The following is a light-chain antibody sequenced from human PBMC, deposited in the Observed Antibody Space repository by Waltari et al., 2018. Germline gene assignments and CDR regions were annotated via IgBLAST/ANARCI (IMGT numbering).Light chain of an antibody. CDR3: QAWDSSTVV. V-gene: IGLV3-1*01. CDR1: QSGDKK. J-gene: IGLJ2*01. CDR2: QDS. Sequence: SYERPQPPSVSASPRQTASITCSVHQSGDKKACWYQQKPGLSPVLVIYQDSKRPSGIPERFSGSNSGNTATLTISGTQAMDEADYYCQAWDSSTVVFGGGTKLTVL.